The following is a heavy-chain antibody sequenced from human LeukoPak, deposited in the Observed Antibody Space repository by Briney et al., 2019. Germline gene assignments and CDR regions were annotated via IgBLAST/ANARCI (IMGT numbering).Heavy chain of an antibody. CDR1: GFAFISYW. CDR2: INSDGSST. Sequence: PGGSLSLSCAASGFAFISYWMHWVRQAPGKGLVWVSRINSDGSSTSYADSVKGRFTISRDNAKNTLYLQMNSLRAEDTAVYYCARDLYSGYDEGARWGQGTLVTVSS. V-gene: IGHV3-74*01. D-gene: IGHD5-12*01. CDR3: ARDLYSGYDEGAR. J-gene: IGHJ4*02.